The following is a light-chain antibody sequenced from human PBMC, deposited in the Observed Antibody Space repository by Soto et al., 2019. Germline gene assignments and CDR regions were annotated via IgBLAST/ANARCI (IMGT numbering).Light chain of an antibody. J-gene: IGKJ5*01. CDR1: QTVIRHY. Sequence: ESVLTQSPGTLSLSPGERATLSCRARQTVIRHYLAWHQQKPGQAPRLLIYGASSRATGIPDRFSGSGSGTDFTLTISRLEPEDFAVYYCQQYGSSPTFGQGTRLEIK. CDR2: GAS. V-gene: IGKV3-20*01. CDR3: QQYGSSPT.